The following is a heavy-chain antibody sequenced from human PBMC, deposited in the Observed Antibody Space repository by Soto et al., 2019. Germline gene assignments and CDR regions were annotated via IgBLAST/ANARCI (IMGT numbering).Heavy chain of an antibody. J-gene: IGHJ4*02. CDR2: INAGNGNT. D-gene: IGHD3-22*01. CDR3: ARSRANYYDSRGYYYSTFDY. V-gene: IGHV1-3*01. Sequence: GASVKVSCKASGYTFTSYAMHWVRQAPGQRLEWMGWINAGNGNTKYSQKFQGRVTITADESTSTAYMELSSLRSEDTAVYYCARSRANYYDSRGYYYSTFDYWGQGTLVTVSS. CDR1: GYTFTSYA.